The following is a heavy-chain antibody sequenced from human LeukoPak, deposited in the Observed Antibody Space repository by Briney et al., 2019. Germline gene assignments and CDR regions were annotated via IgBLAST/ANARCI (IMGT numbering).Heavy chain of an antibody. CDR1: GFAFNTYW. CDR3: AKNRIVAFFDN. D-gene: IGHD3-22*01. J-gene: IGHJ4*02. Sequence: PGGSLRLSCAASGFAFNTYWMNWVRQAPGKGLEWVSAISGSGGSTYYADSVKGRFTISRDNSKNTLYLQMNSLRADDTAIYYCAKNRIVAFFDNWGQGTLVTVSS. CDR2: ISGSGGST. V-gene: IGHV3-23*01.